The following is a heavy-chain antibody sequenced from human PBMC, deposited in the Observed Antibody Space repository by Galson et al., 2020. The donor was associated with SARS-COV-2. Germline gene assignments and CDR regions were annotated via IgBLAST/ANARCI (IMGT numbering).Heavy chain of an antibody. CDR3: AKDLVIHYDYIWGSLGPAFDM. V-gene: IGHV3-30*18. Sequence: GGSLRLSCAASGFTFSSYGMHWVRQAPGKGLEWVAVIAYDGNNKWYADSVKGRFTITRDNSKNTLYLEMNSPRADDTAVYFCAKDLVIHYDYIWGSLGPAFDMWGQGTMVTVSS. J-gene: IGHJ3*02. CDR1: GFTFSSYG. CDR2: IAYDGNNK. D-gene: IGHD3-16*01.